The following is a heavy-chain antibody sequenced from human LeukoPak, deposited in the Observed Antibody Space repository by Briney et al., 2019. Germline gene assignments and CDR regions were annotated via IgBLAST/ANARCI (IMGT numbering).Heavy chain of an antibody. J-gene: IGHJ4*02. D-gene: IGHD3-10*01. CDR2: MNPNSGNT. CDR3: ARDMVQGVNPLDY. CDR1: GYTFTSYD. Sequence: GASVKVSCKASGYTFTSYDINWVRQAAGQGLEWMGWMNPNSGNTGYAQKFQGRVTMTRNTSISTAYMELSSLRSEDTAVYYCARDMVQGVNPLDYWGQGTLVTVSS. V-gene: IGHV1-8*01.